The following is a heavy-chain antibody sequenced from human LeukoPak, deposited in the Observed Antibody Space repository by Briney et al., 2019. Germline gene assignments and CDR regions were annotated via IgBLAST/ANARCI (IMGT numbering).Heavy chain of an antibody. CDR2: ISSSSSTI. V-gene: IGHV3-48*02. Sequence: GGSLRLSCAASGFTFSSYNMNWVRQAPGKGLEWVSYISSSSSTIYYADSVKGRFTISRDYAKNSLYLQMNSLRDEDTAVYYCARTDLWFGESDKGSFDYWGQGTLVTVSS. J-gene: IGHJ4*02. CDR1: GFTFSSYN. CDR3: ARTDLWFGESDKGSFDY. D-gene: IGHD3-10*01.